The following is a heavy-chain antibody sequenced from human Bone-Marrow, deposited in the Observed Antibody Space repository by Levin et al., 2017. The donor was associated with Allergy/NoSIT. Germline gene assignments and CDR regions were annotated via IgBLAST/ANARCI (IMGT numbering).Heavy chain of an antibody. V-gene: IGHV4-34*01. Sequence: SETLSLTCAVYGGSFSGYYWSWIRQPPGKGLEWIGGINHSGSTNYNPSLKSRVTISVDTSKNQFSLKLSSVTAADTAVYYCARGISVVVSQCYFDYWGQGTLVTVSS. CDR1: GGSFSGYY. CDR2: INHSGST. D-gene: IGHD2-15*01. J-gene: IGHJ4*02. CDR3: ARGISVVVSQCYFDY.